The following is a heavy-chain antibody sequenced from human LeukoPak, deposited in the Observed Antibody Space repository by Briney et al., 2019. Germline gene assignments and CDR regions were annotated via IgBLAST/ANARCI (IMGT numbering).Heavy chain of an antibody. CDR1: GFTFSSYS. J-gene: IGHJ4*02. CDR3: ARMESGYTYYYGSGSSDY. Sequence: PGGSLRLSCAASGFTFSSYSMNWVRQAPGKGLEWVSSISSSSSYIYYADSVKGRFTISRDNAKNSLYLQMNSLRAEDTAVYYCARMESGYTYYYGSGSSDYWGQGTLVTVSS. CDR2: ISSSSSYI. V-gene: IGHV3-21*01. D-gene: IGHD3-10*01.